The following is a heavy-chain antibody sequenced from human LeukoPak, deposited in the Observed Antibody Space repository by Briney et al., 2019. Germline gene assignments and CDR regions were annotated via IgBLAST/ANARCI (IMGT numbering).Heavy chain of an antibody. D-gene: IGHD2-21*01. CDR2: IYYSGST. V-gene: IGHV4-39*07. J-gene: IGHJ4*02. CDR3: ARNLAGHFGGFYFDD. CDR1: GGSISSSSYY. Sequence: PSETLSLTCTVSGGSISSSSYYWGWIRQPPGKGLEWIGTIYYSGSTYYNPSLKSRVTISVDTSKNQFSLKLSSVTAADTAVYYCARNLAGHFGGFYFDDWGQGTLVTVSS.